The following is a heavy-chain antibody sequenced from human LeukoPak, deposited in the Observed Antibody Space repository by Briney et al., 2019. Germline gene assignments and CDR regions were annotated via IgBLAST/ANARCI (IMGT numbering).Heavy chain of an antibody. Sequence: PGGSLRLSCAASGFTFSSYAMSWVRQAPGKGLEWVSAIGGSGGSTYYADSVKGRFTISRDNSKNMLYLQMNSLRAEDTAVYYCAKALGAIAAAGDDAFDIWGQGTMVTVSS. V-gene: IGHV3-23*01. J-gene: IGHJ3*02. CDR3: AKALGAIAAAGDDAFDI. CDR2: IGGSGGST. D-gene: IGHD6-13*01. CDR1: GFTFSSYA.